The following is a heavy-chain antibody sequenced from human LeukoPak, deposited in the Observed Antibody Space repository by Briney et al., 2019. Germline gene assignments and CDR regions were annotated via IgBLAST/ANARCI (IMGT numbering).Heavy chain of an antibody. CDR1: GCSISSSSYY. Sequence: SETLSLTCTVSGCSISSSSYYWGWIRQPPGKGLEWIGSIYYIGNTYYNPSIKSRVIISVDTYKNQFSLKLSSVTAADTAVYYCASKVVTNFDHWGQGTLVTVSS. CDR2: IYYIGNT. D-gene: IGHD4-23*01. V-gene: IGHV4-39*01. J-gene: IGHJ4*02. CDR3: ASKVVTNFDH.